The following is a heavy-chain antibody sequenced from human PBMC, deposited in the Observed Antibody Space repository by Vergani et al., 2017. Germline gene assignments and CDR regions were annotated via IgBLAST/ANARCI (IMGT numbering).Heavy chain of an antibody. CDR2: IKQDGSEK. D-gene: IGHD3-22*01. CDR1: GFTFSSYW. Sequence: EVQLVESGGGLVQPGGSLRLSCAASGFTFSSYWMSWVRPAPGKGLEWVANIKQDGSEKYYVDSVKGRFPISRDNAKNTLYRQINSLSAEGTAVYECASYYYDSSGYYWAPWGQGTLVTVSS. V-gene: IGHV3-7*02. J-gene: IGHJ4*02. CDR3: ASYYYDSSGYYWAP.